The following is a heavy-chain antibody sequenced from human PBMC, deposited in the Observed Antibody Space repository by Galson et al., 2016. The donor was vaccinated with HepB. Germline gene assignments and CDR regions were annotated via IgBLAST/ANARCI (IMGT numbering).Heavy chain of an antibody. CDR3: ARANRYGTGWYGRNDY. D-gene: IGHD6-19*01. V-gene: IGHV3-23*01. CDR2: ISGNRP. Sequence: SLRLSCAASGFSFSSYAMSWVRQAPGEGLEWVSAISGNRPEYADSVKGRFTISRDNSKNTVYLQMNSLRAEDRAVYYCARANRYGTGWYGRNDYWGRGTLVTVS. J-gene: IGHJ4*02. CDR1: GFSFSSYA.